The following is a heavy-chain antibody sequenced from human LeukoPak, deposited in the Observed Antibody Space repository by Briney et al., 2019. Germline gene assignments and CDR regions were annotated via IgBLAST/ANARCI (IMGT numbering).Heavy chain of an antibody. CDR1: GGSFSGYY. CDR3: ARAGPRNWFDP. V-gene: IGHV4-34*01. J-gene: IGHJ5*02. CDR2: INHSGST. Sequence: PSETLSLTCAVYGGSFSGYYWSWIRQPPGKGLEWIGEINHSGSTNYNPSLKSRVTISVDTSKNQFSLKLSSVTAADTAVYYCARAGPRNWFDPWAREPWSPSPQ.